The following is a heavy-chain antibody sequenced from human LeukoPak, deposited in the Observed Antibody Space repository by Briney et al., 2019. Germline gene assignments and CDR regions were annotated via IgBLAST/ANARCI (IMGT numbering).Heavy chain of an antibody. V-gene: IGHV3-23*01. CDR3: AKDPRPGWVVPAATDY. CDR1: GFTFSSYA. J-gene: IGHJ4*02. CDR2: ISGSGGST. D-gene: IGHD2-2*01. Sequence: GGSLRLSCAASGFTFSSYAMSWVRQAPGKGLEWVSAISGSGGSTYYADSVKGRFTISRDNSENTLYLQMNSLRAEDTAVYYCAKDPRPGWVVPAATDYWGQGTLVTVSS.